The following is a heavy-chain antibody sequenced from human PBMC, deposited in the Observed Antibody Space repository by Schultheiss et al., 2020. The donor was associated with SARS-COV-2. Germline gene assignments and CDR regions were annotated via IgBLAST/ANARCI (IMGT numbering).Heavy chain of an antibody. Sequence: GGSLRLSCAASGFTFSSYGMHWVRQAPGKGLEWVAVISYDGSNKYYADSVKGRFTISRDNSKNTLYLQMNSLRAEDTAVYYCARALYDYVWGSYRYYDYWGQGTLVTVSS. CDR2: ISYDGSNK. CDR3: ARALYDYVWGSYRYYDY. D-gene: IGHD3-16*02. CDR1: GFTFSSYG. J-gene: IGHJ4*02. V-gene: IGHV3-30*03.